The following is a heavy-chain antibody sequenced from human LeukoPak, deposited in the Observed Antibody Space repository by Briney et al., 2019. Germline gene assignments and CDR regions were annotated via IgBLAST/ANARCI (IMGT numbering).Heavy chain of an antibody. CDR3: ARHDSFIPY. Sequence: GGSLRLSCAASGFNFSYYAMSWVRQAPGKGLEWVSGISDNEEVPYYTDSVKGRFTISRGNAKNTVYLQLNNLRADDTAVYFCARHDSFIPYWGQGTLVSVSS. CDR1: GFNFSYYA. J-gene: IGHJ4*02. CDR2: ISDNEEVP. V-gene: IGHV3-23*01. D-gene: IGHD5-18*01.